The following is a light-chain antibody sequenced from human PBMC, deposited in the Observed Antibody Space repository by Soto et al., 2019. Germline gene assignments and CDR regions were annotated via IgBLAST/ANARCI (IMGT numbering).Light chain of an antibody. J-gene: IGLJ1*01. CDR1: DSDIGSNS. Sequence: QSVLTQPPSASGTAGQVVTISCSGGDSDIGSNSVYWYQHLPRMAPKLLIYYNNQRPSGVPARFSGSRSGTSASLAIVGLRSEDEAVYYCAAWDASLSACVFGNGTKVTVL. CDR3: AAWDASLSACV. V-gene: IGLV1-47*02. CDR2: YNN.